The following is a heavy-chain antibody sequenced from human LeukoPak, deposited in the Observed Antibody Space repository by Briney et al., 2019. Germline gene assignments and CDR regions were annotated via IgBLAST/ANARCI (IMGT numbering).Heavy chain of an antibody. CDR2: ISIYSGNT. J-gene: IGHJ6*02. CDR1: GYTFTSHG. Sequence: GASVKVSCKASGYTFTSHGLSWARQAPGQGLEWMGWISIYSGNTNYAQKFQDRISMTTDTSTSTAYMELRSLKSDDTAVYYCARDNRFDYYDSSGYDMDVWGQGTTVTVSS. V-gene: IGHV1-18*01. D-gene: IGHD3-22*01. CDR3: ARDNRFDYYDSSGYDMDV.